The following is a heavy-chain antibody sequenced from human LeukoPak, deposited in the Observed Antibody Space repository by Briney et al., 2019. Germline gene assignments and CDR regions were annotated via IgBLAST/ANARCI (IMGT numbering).Heavy chain of an antibody. CDR2: ISSSSSTI. CDR1: GFTFSSYS. CDR3: AREGYDSSGYRYYFDY. Sequence: GGSLRLSCAASGFTFSSYSMNWVRQAPGKGLEWVSYISSSSSTIYYADSVKGRFTISRDNAKNSLYLQMNSLRAEDTAVYYCAREGYDSSGYRYYFDYWGQGTLVPVSS. V-gene: IGHV3-48*01. D-gene: IGHD3-22*01. J-gene: IGHJ4*02.